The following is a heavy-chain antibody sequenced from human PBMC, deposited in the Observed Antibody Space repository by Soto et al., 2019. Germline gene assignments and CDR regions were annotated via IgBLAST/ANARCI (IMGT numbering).Heavy chain of an antibody. D-gene: IGHD3-3*01. CDR1: GYTFTSYG. J-gene: IGHJ6*02. V-gene: IGHV1-18*01. CDR2: ISAYNCNT. CDR3: ARTLGITVFGVVTPPAV. Sequence: QVQLVQSGAEVKKPGASVKDSCKASGYTFTSYGISWGRQAPGQGLEWMGWISAYNCNTNYAQKQQGRVTMTTDTPTSTAYIGLRSLGPDDTAVYYCARTLGITVFGVVTPPAVCGQGTTVAVSS.